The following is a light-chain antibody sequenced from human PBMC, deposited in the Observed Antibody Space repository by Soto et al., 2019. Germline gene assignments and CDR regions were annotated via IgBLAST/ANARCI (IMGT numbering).Light chain of an antibody. CDR3: AAWDDSLNGVL. CDR2: GDN. J-gene: IGLJ2*01. Sequence: QSVLTQPPSASGTPGQRVTISCSGSSSNIGSNNVNWYQQLPGTAPKLLVYGDNRRPSGVPERFSGSKSGTSASLAISGLQSEDEADYYFAAWDDSLNGVLFGGGTKLTVL. V-gene: IGLV1-44*01. CDR1: SSNIGSNN.